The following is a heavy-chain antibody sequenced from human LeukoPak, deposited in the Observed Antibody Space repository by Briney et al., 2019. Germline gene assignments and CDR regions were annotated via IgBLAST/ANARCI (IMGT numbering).Heavy chain of an antibody. CDR1: GFTFSSYA. V-gene: IGHV3-23*01. D-gene: IGHD2-15*01. J-gene: IGHJ4*02. CDR2: ISGSGGST. Sequence: PGGSLRLSCAASGFTFSSYAMSWVRQAPGKGLEWVSAISGSGGSTYYADSVKGRFTISRDNSKNTLYLQMNSLRAEDTAVYYCAKDLSPLVVVVAAKGGGFDYWGQGTLVTVSS. CDR3: AKDLSPLVVVVAAKGGGFDY.